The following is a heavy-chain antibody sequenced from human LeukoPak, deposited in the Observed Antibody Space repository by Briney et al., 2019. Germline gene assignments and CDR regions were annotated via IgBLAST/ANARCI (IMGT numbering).Heavy chain of an antibody. CDR2: IYPGDSDT. Sequence: GESLKISCKGSGYSFTTYWIGWVRQMPGKGLEWMGIIYPGDSDTRYSPSFQGQVTISADKSITTAYLQWSSLKASDTATYYCVRQPRVHTPDFWGQGTLVTVSS. J-gene: IGHJ4*02. CDR3: VRQPRVHTPDF. V-gene: IGHV5-51*01. CDR1: GYSFTTYW. D-gene: IGHD1-1*01.